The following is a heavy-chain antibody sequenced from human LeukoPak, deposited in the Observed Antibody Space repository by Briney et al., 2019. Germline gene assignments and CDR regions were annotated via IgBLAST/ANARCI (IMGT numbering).Heavy chain of an antibody. V-gene: IGHV3-48*04. Sequence: GGSLRLSCAASGFTFSTYSMNWLRQAPGKGLEWVSYISGSSGTIYYADSVKGRFTISRDNAKNSLYLQMNSLRAEDTAVYYCARDGPLEWLLPYYYYMDVWGKGTTVTVSS. CDR2: ISGSSGTI. D-gene: IGHD3-3*01. J-gene: IGHJ6*03. CDR3: ARDGPLEWLLPYYYYMDV. CDR1: GFTFSTYS.